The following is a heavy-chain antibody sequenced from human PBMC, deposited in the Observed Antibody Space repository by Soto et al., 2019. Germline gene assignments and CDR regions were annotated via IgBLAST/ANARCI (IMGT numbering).Heavy chain of an antibody. J-gene: IGHJ3*02. CDR2: ISSSSSTI. CDR1: GFTFSSYS. Sequence: GGSLRLSCAASGFTFSSYSMNWVRQAPGKGLEWVSYISSSSSTIYYADSVKGRFTISRDNAKNSLYLQMNSLRAEDTAVYYCARDRFWQVKGSSGWYSSRAFDIWGQGTMVTVSS. CDR3: ARDRFWQVKGSSGWYSSRAFDI. V-gene: IGHV3-48*01. D-gene: IGHD6-19*01.